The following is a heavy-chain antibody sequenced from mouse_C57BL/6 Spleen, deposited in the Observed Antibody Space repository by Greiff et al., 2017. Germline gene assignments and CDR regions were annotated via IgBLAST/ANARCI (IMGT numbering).Heavy chain of an antibody. V-gene: IGHV1-52*01. J-gene: IGHJ2*01. CDR1: GYTFTSYW. Sequence: VQLQQPGAELVRPGSSVKLSCKASGYTFTSYWLHWVQQRPIQGLEWIGNIDSSDSATHYNQQFKDKATLTLDKSSSTTYNQLNSLTSEDSAVYYCARGRWLLPYYFDYWGQGTTLTVSS. CDR3: ARGRWLLPYYFDY. D-gene: IGHD2-3*01. CDR2: IDSSDSAT.